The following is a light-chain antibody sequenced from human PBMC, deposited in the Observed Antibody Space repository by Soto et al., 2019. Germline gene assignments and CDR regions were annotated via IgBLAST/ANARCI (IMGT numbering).Light chain of an antibody. CDR2: GAS. CDR1: QSVSSSD. Sequence: EIVLTQYPGTLSLSPGERATLSCRASQSVSSSDLAWYQQKPGQAPRLLIYGASSRATGIPDRFSGIGSGTDFTLTISRLEPEDFALYYFQQYGSSPLTFGQGTKGEI. V-gene: IGKV3-20*01. J-gene: IGKJ1*01. CDR3: QQYGSSPLT.